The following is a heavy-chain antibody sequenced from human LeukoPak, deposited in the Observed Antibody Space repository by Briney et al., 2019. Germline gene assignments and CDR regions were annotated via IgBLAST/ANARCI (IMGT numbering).Heavy chain of an antibody. J-gene: IGHJ3*02. D-gene: IGHD5-18*01. V-gene: IGHV3-7*01. CDR1: RFTFSYYW. CDR3: ARERNTAIVTAFDI. Sequence: PGGSLRLSCAASRFTFSYYWMSWVRQAPGKGLEWVANTKQDGSEKYYVDSVKGRFTISRDNAKNSLYLQMNSLRVEDTAVYFCARERNTAIVTAFDIWGQGTMVTVSS. CDR2: TKQDGSEK.